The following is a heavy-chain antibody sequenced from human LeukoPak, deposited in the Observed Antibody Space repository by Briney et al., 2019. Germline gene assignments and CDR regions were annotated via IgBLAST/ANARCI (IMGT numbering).Heavy chain of an antibody. Sequence: QPGGSLRLSCAASGFTFRRYRMNWVRQAPGKGLEWVGRIRNKVNSHTTEYSASVKGRFTISRDDSTNSVYLQMNSLKTEDTAVYYCVAMLRGVGYWGQGTLVTVSS. V-gene: IGHV3-72*01. J-gene: IGHJ4*02. CDR3: VAMLRGVGY. CDR1: GFTFRRYR. CDR2: IRNKVNSHTT. D-gene: IGHD3-10*01.